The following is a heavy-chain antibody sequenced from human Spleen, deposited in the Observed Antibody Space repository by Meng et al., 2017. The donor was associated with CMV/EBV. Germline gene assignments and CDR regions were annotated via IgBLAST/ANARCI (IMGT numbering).Heavy chain of an antibody. J-gene: IGHJ4*02. V-gene: IGHV3-7*01. CDR1: GFMLSTYW. D-gene: IGHD3-22*01. CDR2: IKQDGNEK. Sequence: RGSLRLSCAASGFMLSTYWMTWVRQAPGKGLEWVANIKQDGNEKYYVDSVKGRFTIARDNAKNSLYLQMNSLRVGDTAVYYCARDSDFYESSGPDYWGQGTLVTVS. CDR3: ARDSDFYESSGPDY.